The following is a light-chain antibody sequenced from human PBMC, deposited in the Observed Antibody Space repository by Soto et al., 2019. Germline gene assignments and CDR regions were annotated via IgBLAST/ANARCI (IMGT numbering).Light chain of an antibody. CDR1: QSISSW. J-gene: IGKJ1*01. Sequence: DIQMTQSPSTLSASVGDRVTITCRASQSISSWLAWYQQKPGKAPKLLIYKASTLQSGVPSRFSGSASGTEFTLAISSLKPDDFATYYCQQYNDNWTFGQGTKVEIK. CDR2: KAS. V-gene: IGKV1-5*03. CDR3: QQYNDNWT.